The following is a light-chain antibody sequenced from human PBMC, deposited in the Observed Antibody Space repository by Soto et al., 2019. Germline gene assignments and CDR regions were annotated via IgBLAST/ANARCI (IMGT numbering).Light chain of an antibody. CDR2: DAS. CDR3: QQYGSSPVT. J-gene: IGKJ1*01. CDR1: QSVSSY. Sequence: EVMLTQCPATLSLSAGERATLSCRASQSVSSYLAWYQQKPGQAPRLLIYDASNRATGIPDRFSGSGSGTDFTLTICRLEPEAFAVYYCQQYGSSPVTFGQGTKVDIK. V-gene: IGKV3-20*01.